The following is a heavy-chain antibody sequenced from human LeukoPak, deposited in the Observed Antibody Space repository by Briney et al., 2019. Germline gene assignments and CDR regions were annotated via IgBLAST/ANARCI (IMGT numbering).Heavy chain of an antibody. CDR3: PKGAHGSSRH. CDR2: ISSSGGST. V-gene: IGHV3-23*01. Sequence: PGGSLRLSCAASGFTFSSNAMSRVRQAPGKGLEWVSTISSSGGSTYYADSVKGRFTISRDNSKNTLYLQMNSLRDEDTAVYYCPKGAHGSSRHWGQGTLVTVSS. CDR1: GFTFSSNA. J-gene: IGHJ4*02. D-gene: IGHD6-13*01.